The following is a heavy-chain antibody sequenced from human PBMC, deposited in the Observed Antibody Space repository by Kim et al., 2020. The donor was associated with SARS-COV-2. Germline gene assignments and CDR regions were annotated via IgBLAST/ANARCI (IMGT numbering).Heavy chain of an antibody. Sequence: SETLSLTCAVYGGSFSGYYWSWIRQPPGKGLEWIGEINHSGSTNYNPSLKSRVTISVDTSKNQFSLKLSSVTAADTAVYYCASRAIVVVPAATDAFDIWGQGTMVTVSS. CDR1: GGSFSGYY. V-gene: IGHV4-34*01. CDR3: ASRAIVVVPAATDAFDI. J-gene: IGHJ3*02. D-gene: IGHD2-2*01. CDR2: INHSGST.